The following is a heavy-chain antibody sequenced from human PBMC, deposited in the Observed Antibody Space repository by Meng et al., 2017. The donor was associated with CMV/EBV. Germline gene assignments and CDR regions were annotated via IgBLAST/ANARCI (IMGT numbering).Heavy chain of an antibody. Sequence: GGSLRLSCAASGFTFSSYAMSWVRQAPGKGLEWVSYISSSGSTIYYADSVKGRFTISRDNAKNSLYLQMNSLRAEDTAVYYCARDAIDCSSTSCPGNWFDPWGQGTLVTVSS. CDR3: ARDAIDCSSTSCPGNWFDP. V-gene: IGHV3-48*03. D-gene: IGHD2-2*01. CDR1: GFTFSSYA. J-gene: IGHJ5*02. CDR2: ISSSGSTI.